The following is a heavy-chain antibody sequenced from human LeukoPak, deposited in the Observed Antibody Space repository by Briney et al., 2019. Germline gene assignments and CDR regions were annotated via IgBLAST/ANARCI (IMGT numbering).Heavy chain of an antibody. D-gene: IGHD1-26*01. CDR2: IKPSNGDT. CDR3: AIPPLSSAMYYAH. J-gene: IGHJ4*02. Sequence: EASVKVSCKASGYNFSGHYMHWVRQAPGQGLEWMGWIKPSNGDTKYAQNFQGRVTMTRDTSISTAYMELSSLRSDDTAVYYCAIPPLSSAMYYAHWGQGTLVTVSS. CDR1: GYNFSGHY. V-gene: IGHV1-2*02.